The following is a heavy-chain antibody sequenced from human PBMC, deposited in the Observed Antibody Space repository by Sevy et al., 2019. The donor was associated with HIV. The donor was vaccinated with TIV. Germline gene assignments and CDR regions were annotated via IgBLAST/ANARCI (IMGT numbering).Heavy chain of an antibody. CDR3: AKDLHIVVVTAIPQNY. V-gene: IGHV3-23*01. D-gene: IGHD2-21*02. CDR1: GFTFSSYG. CDR2: ISGGGTGT. J-gene: IGHJ4*02. Sequence: GGSLRLSCAASGFTFSSYGMSWVRQAPGKGLGWVSSISGGGTGTYYADSVKGRFTVSRDNSKNTLYLQMNSLRAEDTAVYYCAKDLHIVVVTAIPQNYWGQGTLVTVSS.